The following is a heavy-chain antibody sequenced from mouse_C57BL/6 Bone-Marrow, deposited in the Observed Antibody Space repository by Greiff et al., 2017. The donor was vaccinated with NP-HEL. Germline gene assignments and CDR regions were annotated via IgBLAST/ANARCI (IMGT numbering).Heavy chain of an antibody. D-gene: IGHD1-1*01. Sequence: VQLQQSGTELVKPGASVKLSCKASGYTFTSYWMHWVKQRPGQGLEWIGNINPSNGGTNYNEKFKSKATLTVDKSSSTAYMQLRSLTSEDSAVYYCARGYGSSYWYFDVWGTGTTVTVSS. V-gene: IGHV1-53*01. J-gene: IGHJ1*03. CDR3: ARGYGSSYWYFDV. CDR1: GYTFTSYW. CDR2: INPSNGGT.